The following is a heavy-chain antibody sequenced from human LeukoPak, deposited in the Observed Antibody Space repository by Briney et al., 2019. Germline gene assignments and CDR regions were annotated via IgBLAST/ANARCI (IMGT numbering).Heavy chain of an antibody. CDR1: GFTFSSYS. Sequence: GGSLRLSCAASGFTFSSYSMNWVRQAPGRGLEWVSSISSSSSYIYYADSVKGRFTISRDNAKNSLYLQMNSLRAEDTAVYYCARDDPGYYDILTGYPRIDYWGQGTLVTVSS. D-gene: IGHD3-9*01. CDR3: ARDDPGYYDILTGYPRIDY. J-gene: IGHJ4*02. CDR2: ISSSSSYI. V-gene: IGHV3-21*01.